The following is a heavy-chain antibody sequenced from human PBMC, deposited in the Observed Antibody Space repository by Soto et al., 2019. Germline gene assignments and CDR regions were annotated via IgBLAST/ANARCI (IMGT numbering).Heavy chain of an antibody. V-gene: IGHV5-10-1*01. CDR3: ARGPLIAAAGMGWFDP. CDR2: IDPSDSYT. Sequence: PGESLKISCKGSGYSFTSYWISWVRQMPGKGLEWMGRIDPSDSYTNYSPSFQGHVTISADKSISTAYLQWSSLKASDTAMYYCARGPLIAAAGMGWFDPWGQGTLVTVSS. J-gene: IGHJ5*02. D-gene: IGHD6-13*01. CDR1: GYSFTSYW.